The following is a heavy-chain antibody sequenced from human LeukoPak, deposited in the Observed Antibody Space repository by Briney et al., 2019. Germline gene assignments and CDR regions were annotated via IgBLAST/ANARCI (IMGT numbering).Heavy chain of an antibody. Sequence: GASVKVSCKASGYTFTSYDINWVRQATGQGLEWMGWMNPNSGNTGYAQKFQGRVTMTRNTSISTTYMELSSLRSDDTAVYYCARGPLTYYYLYMDVWGKGTTVTVSS. CDR1: GYTFTSYD. CDR3: ARGPLTYYYLYMDV. V-gene: IGHV1-8*01. J-gene: IGHJ6*03. CDR2: MNPNSGNT.